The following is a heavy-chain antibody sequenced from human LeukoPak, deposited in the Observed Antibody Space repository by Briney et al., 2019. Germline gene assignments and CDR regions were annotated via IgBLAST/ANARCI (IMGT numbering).Heavy chain of an antibody. CDR2: IYYSGST. J-gene: IGHJ5*02. CDR1: GGSISTYC. D-gene: IGHD4-11*01. V-gene: IGHV4-59*01. CDR3: ARGDSNYRNWFDP. Sequence: PSETLSLTCTVSGGSISTYCWSWIRQPPGKGLEWIGYIYYSGSTNYNPSLKGRVTISLDTSKNQFSLKLGSVTAADTAMYYCARGDSNYRNWFDPWGQGTQVTVSS.